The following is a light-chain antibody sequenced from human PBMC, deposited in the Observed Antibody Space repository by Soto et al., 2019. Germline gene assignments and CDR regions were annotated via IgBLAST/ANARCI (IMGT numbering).Light chain of an antibody. CDR1: SSDVGGYNY. CDR2: DVS. Sequence: QSALTQPASVSGSHGQSITISCTGTSSDVGGYNYVSWYQHHPGKAPKLMIYDVSNRPSGVSNRFSGSKSGNTASLTISGLQAEDEADYYCSSYTSSSTSVVFGGGTQLTVL. V-gene: IGLV2-14*03. CDR3: SSYTSSSTSVV. J-gene: IGLJ2*01.